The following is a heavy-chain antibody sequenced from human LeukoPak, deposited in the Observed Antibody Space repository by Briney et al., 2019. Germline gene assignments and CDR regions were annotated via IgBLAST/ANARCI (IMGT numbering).Heavy chain of an antibody. CDR1: GFSFSSYE. CDR2: ISSSGSTI. Sequence: GGSLRLSCAASGFSFSSYEMNWVRQAPGKGLEWVSYISSSGSTIYYADSVKGRFTISRDNAKNSLYLQMNSLRAEDTAVYYCARDGGYDADDYWGQGTLVTVSS. J-gene: IGHJ4*02. V-gene: IGHV3-48*03. D-gene: IGHD5-12*01. CDR3: ARDGGYDADDY.